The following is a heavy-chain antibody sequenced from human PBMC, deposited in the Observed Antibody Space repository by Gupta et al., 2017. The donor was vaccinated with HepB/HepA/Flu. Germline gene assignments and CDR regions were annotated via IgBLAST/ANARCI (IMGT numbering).Heavy chain of an antibody. CDR3: AATPRRYVEYFDY. CDR2: IGSGGSPI. J-gene: IGHJ4*02. Sequence: EVQLVESVGGLIQPGGSLRLSCATAGFTFSTYEMNWVRQAPGKGLEWVSYIGSGGSPIYYADSVKGRFTISRDNAENSLYLKMNSLRAEDTAVYYCAATPRRYVEYFDYWGQGILVTVSS. D-gene: IGHD3-9*01. V-gene: IGHV3-48*03. CDR1: GFTFSTYE.